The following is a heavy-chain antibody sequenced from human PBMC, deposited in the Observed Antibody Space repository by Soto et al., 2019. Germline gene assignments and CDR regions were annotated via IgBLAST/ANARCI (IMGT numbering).Heavy chain of an antibody. J-gene: IGHJ5*02. CDR1: GGSISSYY. CDR3: ASAMTTVTPRGVVWFDP. Sequence: SETLSLTCTVSGGSISSYYWSWIRQPPGKGLEWIGYIYYSGSTNYNPSLKSRVTISVDTSKNQFSLKLSSVTAADTAAYYCASAMTTVTPRGVVWFDPWGQGTLVTVSS. V-gene: IGHV4-59*01. CDR2: IYYSGST. D-gene: IGHD4-17*01.